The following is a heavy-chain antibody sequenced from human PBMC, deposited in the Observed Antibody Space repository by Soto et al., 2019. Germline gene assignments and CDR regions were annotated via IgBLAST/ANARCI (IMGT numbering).Heavy chain of an antibody. V-gene: IGHV3-74*01. D-gene: IGHD6-13*01. CDR3: ARDLSGVEAGGIPFDI. J-gene: IGHJ3*02. Sequence: GGSLRLSCAASGFTISNYWMHWVRQAPGKGLVWVSRINSDGSSTSYADSVKGRFTISRDNAKNTLYLQMNSLRAEDTAVYYCARDLSGVEAGGIPFDIWGQGTMVTVSS. CDR2: INSDGSST. CDR1: GFTISNYW.